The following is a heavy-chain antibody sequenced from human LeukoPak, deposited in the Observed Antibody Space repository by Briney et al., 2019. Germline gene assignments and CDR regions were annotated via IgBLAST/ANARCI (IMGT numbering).Heavy chain of an antibody. V-gene: IGHV3-7*01. CDR2: IRVDGSTE. Sequence: GGSLRLSCAASGFTFSSYAMTWVRQAPGKGLEWVATIRVDGSTEYHVDSMKGRFTIFRDNAKNSLHLQMNSLRAEDTAVYYCATYSGPDKWDASDMWGQGTLVTVSS. D-gene: IGHD1-26*01. CDR3: ATYSGPDKWDASDM. J-gene: IGHJ3*02. CDR1: GFTFSSYA.